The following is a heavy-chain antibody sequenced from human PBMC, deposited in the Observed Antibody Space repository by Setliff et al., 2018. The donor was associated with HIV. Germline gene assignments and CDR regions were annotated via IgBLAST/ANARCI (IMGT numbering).Heavy chain of an antibody. D-gene: IGHD2-2*02. CDR1: GGSISTYY. Sequence: SETLSLTCTVSGGSISTYYWTWIRQPPGKGLEWIGYIYTSGSTSYNPSLKSRLTISLDTSKNQFSLKLSSVTAADTAVYYCARQERYCTSADCYRYFNYWGQGTLVTVYS. V-gene: IGHV4-4*09. CDR3: ARQERYCTSADCYRYFNY. CDR2: IYTSGST. J-gene: IGHJ4*02.